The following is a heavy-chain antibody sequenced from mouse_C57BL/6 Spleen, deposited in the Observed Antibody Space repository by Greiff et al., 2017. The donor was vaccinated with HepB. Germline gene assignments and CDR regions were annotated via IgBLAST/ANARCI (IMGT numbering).Heavy chain of an antibody. CDR3: ARGYYGSSYEGYYFDY. Sequence: VKLVESGPELVKPGASVKISCKASGYAFSSSWMNWVKQRPGKGLEWIGRIYPGDGDTNYNGKFKGKATLTADKSSSTAYMQLSSLTSEDSAVYFCARGYYGSSYEGYYFDYWGQGTTLTVSS. CDR2: IYPGDGDT. V-gene: IGHV1-82*01. D-gene: IGHD1-1*01. J-gene: IGHJ2*01. CDR1: GYAFSSSW.